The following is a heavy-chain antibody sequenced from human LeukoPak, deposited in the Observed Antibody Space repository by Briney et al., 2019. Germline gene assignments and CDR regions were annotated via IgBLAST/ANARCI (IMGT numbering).Heavy chain of an antibody. CDR3: ARAQLSYGGNSDYFDY. CDR1: GGSISSGGYY. D-gene: IGHD4-23*01. J-gene: IGHJ4*02. CDR2: IYYSGST. Sequence: SETLSLTCAVSGGSISSGGYYWSWIRQHPGKGLEWIGYIYYSGSTYYNPSLKSRVTISVDTSKNQFPLKLSSVTAADTAVYYCARAQLSYGGNSDYFDYWGQGTLVTVSS. V-gene: IGHV4-31*11.